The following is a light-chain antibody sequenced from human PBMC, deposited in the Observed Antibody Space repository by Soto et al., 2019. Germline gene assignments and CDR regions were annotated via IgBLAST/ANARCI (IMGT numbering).Light chain of an antibody. CDR3: SSYTSTSPPFL. V-gene: IGLV2-14*01. J-gene: IGLJ1*01. Sequence: QSALTQPASVSGSPAQSITISCTGSSSDIGDYNFVSWYRQHPGKAPKLMIYGVSLRPSGVSDRFSGSKSGNTASLTISGLQAEDEADYYCSSYTSTSPPFLFGTGTKVTVL. CDR1: SSDIGDYNF. CDR2: GVS.